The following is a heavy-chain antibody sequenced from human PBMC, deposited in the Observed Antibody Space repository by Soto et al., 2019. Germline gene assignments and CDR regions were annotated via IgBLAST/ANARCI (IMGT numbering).Heavy chain of an antibody. Sequence: GGSLRLSCAASGFTVSSNYMSWVRQAPGKGLEWVSVIYSGGSTYYADSGKGRFTISRDNSKNTLYLQMNSLRAEDTAVYYCARGPSYDEYYGMDVWGQGTTVTVSS. CDR3: ARGPSYDEYYGMDV. CDR1: GFTVSSNY. D-gene: IGHD5-18*01. CDR2: IYSGGST. V-gene: IGHV3-53*01. J-gene: IGHJ6*02.